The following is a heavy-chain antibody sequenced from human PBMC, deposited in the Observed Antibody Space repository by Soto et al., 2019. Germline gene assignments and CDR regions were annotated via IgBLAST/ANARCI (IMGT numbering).Heavy chain of an antibody. J-gene: IGHJ6*03. CDR3: ARHNWDYVAANYYYMDV. Sequence: SETLSLTCTVSGGSISAYYWSWIRQPPGKGLEWIGYIYYTGSTNYNPSLQSRVTISVAMSKKQFSLKLGSVTAADTAVYYCARHNWDYVAANYYYMDVWGKGTTVTVSS. V-gene: IGHV4-59*08. D-gene: IGHD1-7*01. CDR1: GGSISAYY. CDR2: IYYTGST.